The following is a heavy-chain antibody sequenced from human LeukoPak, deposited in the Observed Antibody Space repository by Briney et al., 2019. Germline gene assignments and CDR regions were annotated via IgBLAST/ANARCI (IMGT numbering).Heavy chain of an antibody. CDR3: AREYDYGDYFAFDI. J-gene: IGHJ3*02. D-gene: IGHD4-17*01. CDR2: IYSGGST. Sequence: GGSLRLSCAASGFTVSSNYMSWVRQAPGKGLEWVSVIYSGGSTYYADSVKGRFTIPRHNSKNTLYLQMNSLRAEDTAVYYCAREYDYGDYFAFDIWGQGTMVTVSS. CDR1: GFTVSSNY. V-gene: IGHV3-53*04.